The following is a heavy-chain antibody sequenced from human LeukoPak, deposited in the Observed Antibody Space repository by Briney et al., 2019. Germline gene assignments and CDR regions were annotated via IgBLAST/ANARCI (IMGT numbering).Heavy chain of an antibody. Sequence: SETLSLTCTVSGGSISSYYWSWIRQPPGKGLEWIGEINHSGSTNYNPSLKSRVTISVDTSKNQFSLKLSSVTAADTAVYYCAREYSSSWYKLPTSAEYFQHWGQGTLVTVSS. J-gene: IGHJ1*01. D-gene: IGHD6-13*01. V-gene: IGHV4-34*01. CDR2: INHSGST. CDR3: AREYSSSWYKLPTSAEYFQH. CDR1: GGSISSYY.